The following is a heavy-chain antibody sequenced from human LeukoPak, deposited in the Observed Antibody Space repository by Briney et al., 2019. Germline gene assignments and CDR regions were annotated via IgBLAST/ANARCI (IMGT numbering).Heavy chain of an antibody. CDR3: AREPTTSCLDI. CDR2: ISYDGGNK. Sequence: PGGSLRLSCAASGFTFSSYAMHWVRQAPGKGLESVAVISYDGGNKYYADSVKGRFTISRDNSKNTLYLQMNSLRAEDTAVYYCAREPTTSCLDIWGQGTMVTVSS. J-gene: IGHJ3*02. D-gene: IGHD2-2*01. CDR1: GFTFSSYA. V-gene: IGHV3-30-3*01.